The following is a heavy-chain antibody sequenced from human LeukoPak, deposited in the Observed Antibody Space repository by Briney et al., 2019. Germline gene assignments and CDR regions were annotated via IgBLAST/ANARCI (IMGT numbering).Heavy chain of an antibody. Sequence: SETLSLTCTVSGGSISSYYWSWIRQPPGKGLEWIGYIYYSGSTNYNPSLKSRVTISVDTCKNHFSLKVSSVNAADTAVYYCARVKDPGGYYYYYYMDIWGKGNTVTVSS. V-gene: IGHV4-59*12. J-gene: IGHJ6*03. CDR2: IYYSGST. D-gene: IGHD3-16*01. CDR3: ARVKDPGGYYYYYYMDI. CDR1: GGSISSYY.